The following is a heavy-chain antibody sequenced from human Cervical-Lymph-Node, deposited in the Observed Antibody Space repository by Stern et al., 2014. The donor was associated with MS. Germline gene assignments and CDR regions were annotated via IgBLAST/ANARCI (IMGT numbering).Heavy chain of an antibody. D-gene: IGHD1-26*01. Sequence: EVQLVESGGGLVQPGRSRRLSCAASGFPFDDYAMHWVRQAPGKGLEWVSGISWNSGSIGYADSVKGRFTISRDNAKNSLYLQMNSLRAEDTALYYCAKGQWELLDYWGQGTLVTVSS. V-gene: IGHV3-9*01. CDR3: AKGQWELLDY. CDR1: GFPFDDYA. CDR2: ISWNSGSI. J-gene: IGHJ4*02.